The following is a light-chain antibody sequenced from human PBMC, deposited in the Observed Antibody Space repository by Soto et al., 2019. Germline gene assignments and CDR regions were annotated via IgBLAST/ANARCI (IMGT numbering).Light chain of an antibody. J-gene: IGKJ4*01. CDR2: DAS. Sequence: DVQMTQSQSSVSASIGDTVTITCRASQDISNYLNWYQQKPGKAPKLLIYDASNLETGVPSRFSGSGSGTDFTFTISSLQPEDIATYYCQQYDNLLLPFCGGTKADIK. V-gene: IGKV1-33*01. CDR1: QDISNY. CDR3: QQYDNLLLP.